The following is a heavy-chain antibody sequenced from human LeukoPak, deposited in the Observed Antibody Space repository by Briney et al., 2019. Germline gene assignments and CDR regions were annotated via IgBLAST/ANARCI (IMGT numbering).Heavy chain of an antibody. D-gene: IGHD3-22*01. CDR3: ARDQQYYYDSKIPYYYYGMDV. Sequence: GGSLRLSCAASGFTFSSYGMHWVRQAPGKGLEWVAVISYDGSNKYFADSVKGRFTISRDNSKDTLYLQMNSLRAEDTAVYYCARDQQYYYDSKIPYYYYGMDVWGQGTTVTVSS. J-gene: IGHJ6*02. CDR1: GFTFSSYG. V-gene: IGHV3-30*03. CDR2: ISYDGSNK.